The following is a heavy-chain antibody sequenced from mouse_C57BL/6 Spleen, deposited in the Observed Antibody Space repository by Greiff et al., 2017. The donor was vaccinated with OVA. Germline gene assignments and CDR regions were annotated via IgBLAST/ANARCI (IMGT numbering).Heavy chain of an antibody. V-gene: IGHV1-59*01. D-gene: IGHD2-3*01. J-gene: IGHJ4*01. CDR3: ARSGLYDLLYYAMDY. Sequence: QVQLQQPGAELVRPGTSVKLSCKASGYTFTSYWMHWVKQRPGQGLEWLGVIDPSDSYTNYNQKFKGKATLTVDTSSSTAYMQLSSLTSEDSAVYYCARSGLYDLLYYAMDYWGQGTSVTVSS. CDR2: IDPSDSYT. CDR1: GYTFTSYW.